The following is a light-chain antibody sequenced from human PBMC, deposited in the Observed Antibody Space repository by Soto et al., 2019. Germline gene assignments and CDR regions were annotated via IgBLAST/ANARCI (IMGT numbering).Light chain of an antibody. CDR1: QSVRSN. V-gene: IGKV3-15*01. CDR3: HQYNSWPPYT. Sequence: EVIMTQSPATLSVSPGERATLSCRASQSVRSNLAWYQQKPGQAPRLLIYGASTSATDVPARFSGSGSGTEFTLTISSLQSEDFAVYYCHQYNSWPPYTFGQGTKLEIK. CDR2: GAS. J-gene: IGKJ2*01.